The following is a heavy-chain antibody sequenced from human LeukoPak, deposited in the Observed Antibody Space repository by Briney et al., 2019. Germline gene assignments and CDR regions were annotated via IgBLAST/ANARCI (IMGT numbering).Heavy chain of an antibody. CDR2: IKKDGSEK. J-gene: IGHJ4*02. V-gene: IGHV3-7*03. Sequence: GGSLRLSCAASGFTFSTYRMSWVREAPGKGLERVANIKKDGSEKYYMDSVKGRFTISRDNAENSLYLQMNSLRAEDTAVYYCAREGVHCSGRSCLKAYWGQGTQVTVPS. CDR1: GFTFSTYR. D-gene: IGHD2-15*01. CDR3: AREGVHCSGRSCLKAY.